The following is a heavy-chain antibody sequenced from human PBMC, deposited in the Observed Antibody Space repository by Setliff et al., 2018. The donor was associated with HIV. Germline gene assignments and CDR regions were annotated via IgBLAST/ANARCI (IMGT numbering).Heavy chain of an antibody. Sequence: GGSLRLSCAASGFTFSSYWMSWVRQAPGKGLEWVANIKQDGSEKYYVDSVKGRFSISRDNAKNSLYLQMSSLRTEDTAVYFCARDHATSSWFTALLDYWGQGALVTVSS. CDR1: GFTFSSYW. V-gene: IGHV3-7*04. J-gene: IGHJ4*02. CDR3: ARDHATSSWFTALLDY. D-gene: IGHD6-13*01. CDR2: IKQDGSEK.